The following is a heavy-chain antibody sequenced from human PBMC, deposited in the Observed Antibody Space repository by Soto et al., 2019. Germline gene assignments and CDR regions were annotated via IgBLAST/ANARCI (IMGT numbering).Heavy chain of an antibody. D-gene: IGHD5-12*01. CDR2: ISGSGGST. CDR3: ARDSPRRWLQYYFDA. V-gene: IGHV3-23*01. J-gene: IGHJ4*02. Sequence: SGGSLRLSCAASGFIFSSYAMSWVRQAPGKGLEWVSAISGSGGSTYYADSVKGRFTISRDNSKNTLYLQMNSLTSADTAVYFCARDSPRRWLQYYFDAWGPGALVTVSS. CDR1: GFIFSSYA.